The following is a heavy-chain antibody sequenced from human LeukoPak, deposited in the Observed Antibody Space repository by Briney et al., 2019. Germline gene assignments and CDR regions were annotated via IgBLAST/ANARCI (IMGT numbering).Heavy chain of an antibody. V-gene: IGHV4-59*03. CDR2: IYYSGT. CDR3: AGKRRDSEWDY. D-gene: IGHD2-21*02. CDR1: GASISSYF. Sequence: PSETLSLTCTVSGASISSYFWSWIRQPPGKGLEWIGYIYYSGTNYNPSLQSRVTISRDTSKNQFSLKLSSVTAADTAVYYCAGKRRDSEWDYWGQGTLVPDSS. J-gene: IGHJ4*02.